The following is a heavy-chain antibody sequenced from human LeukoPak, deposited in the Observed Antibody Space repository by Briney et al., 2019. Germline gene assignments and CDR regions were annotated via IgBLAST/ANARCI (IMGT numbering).Heavy chain of an antibody. V-gene: IGHV3-23*01. CDR2: VSGSGDNT. Sequence: PGGSLRLSCAASGFTFNNYAMTRVRQAPGKGLEWVSVVSGSGDNTNYADSVKGRFTISRDNSKNTLFLQMNSLRTEDTAVYFCARWGNDYSQFDSWGQGTLVTVS. J-gene: IGHJ4*02. CDR1: GFTFNNYA. D-gene: IGHD4-11*01. CDR3: ARWGNDYSQFDS.